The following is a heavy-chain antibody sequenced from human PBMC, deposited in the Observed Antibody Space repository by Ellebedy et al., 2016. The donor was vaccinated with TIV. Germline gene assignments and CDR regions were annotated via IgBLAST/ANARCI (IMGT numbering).Heavy chain of an antibody. D-gene: IGHD5-18*01. CDR3: ARVSGYSFGYFDY. V-gene: IGHV1-69*13. CDR1: GGIFRSNA. Sequence: SVKVSCKASGGIFRSNAISWVRQAPGQGLEWMGGIIAIFGTANYAQKFQGRVTITEDESTNKVYMELSSLRSEDTAVYYCARVSGYSFGYFDYWGQGTLVTGSS. J-gene: IGHJ4*02. CDR2: IIAIFGTA.